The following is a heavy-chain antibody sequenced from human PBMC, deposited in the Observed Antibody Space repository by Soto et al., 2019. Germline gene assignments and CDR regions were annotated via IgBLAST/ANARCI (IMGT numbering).Heavy chain of an antibody. CDR2: IWYDGSSK. Sequence: QVQLVESGGGVVQPGRSLRLSCAASGFTFSSYGMHWVRQAPGKGLEGVAVIWYDGSSKYYADSVKGRFTISRDNSKNTLYLQMNSLRAEDTAVYYCARGSPRNTDFDYWGQGTLVTVSS. J-gene: IGHJ4*02. D-gene: IGHD1-1*01. CDR1: GFTFSSYG. V-gene: IGHV3-33*01. CDR3: ARGSPRNTDFDY.